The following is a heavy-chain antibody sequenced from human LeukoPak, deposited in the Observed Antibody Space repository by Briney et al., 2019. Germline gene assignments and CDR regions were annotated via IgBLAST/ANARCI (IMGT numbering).Heavy chain of an antibody. CDR3: ARDRVDYCSGGSCYPSDY. D-gene: IGHD2-15*01. Sequence: GGSLRLSCAASVFTFSSYSMNWVRQAPGKGLEWVSYISSSRSTIYYADSVKGRFTISRDNAKNSLYLQMNSLRVEDTAVYYCARDRVDYCSGGSCYPSDYWGQGTLVTVSS. J-gene: IGHJ4*02. CDR2: ISSSRSTI. CDR1: VFTFSSYS. V-gene: IGHV3-48*04.